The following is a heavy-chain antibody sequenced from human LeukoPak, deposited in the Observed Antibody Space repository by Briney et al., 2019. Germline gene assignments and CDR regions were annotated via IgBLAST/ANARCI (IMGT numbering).Heavy chain of an antibody. D-gene: IGHD6-13*01. CDR2: INHSGST. CDR1: GFTFSSYS. Sequence: SGGSLKLSCAASGFTFSSYSMTWVRQPPGKGLEWIGEINHSGSTNYNPSLKSRVTISVDTSKNQFSLKLSSVTAADTAVYYCARASIAAAGRGIRYYYYGMDVWGQGTTVTVSS. J-gene: IGHJ6*02. V-gene: IGHV4-34*01. CDR3: ARASIAAAGRGIRYYYYGMDV.